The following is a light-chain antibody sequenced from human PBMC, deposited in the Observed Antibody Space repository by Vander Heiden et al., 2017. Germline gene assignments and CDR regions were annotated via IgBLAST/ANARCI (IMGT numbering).Light chain of an antibody. CDR2: DDS. Sequence: SYVLTQPPSVSAAPSQTATIICGGNNIARKSVHWYQQKPGQAPVRGGYDDSVRPSAIPARFAGSNSGNTATLTISRVEAGDEADDFCQAWDNSSEQVVFGGGTKLTVL. V-gene: IGLV3-21*02. J-gene: IGLJ3*02. CDR1: NIARKS. CDR3: QAWDNSSEQVV.